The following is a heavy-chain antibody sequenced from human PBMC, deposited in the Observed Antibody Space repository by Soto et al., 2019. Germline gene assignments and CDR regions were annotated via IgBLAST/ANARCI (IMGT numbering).Heavy chain of an antibody. CDR2: ISAYNGNT. CDR1: GYTFTSYG. CDR3: ARDHYYGSGSYNYFDY. J-gene: IGHJ4*02. V-gene: IGHV1-18*01. D-gene: IGHD3-10*01. Sequence: ASVKVSCKASGYTFTSYGISWVRQAPGQGLEWMGWISAYNGNTDYAQKLQGRVTMTTDTSTSTAYMELRSLRSDDTAVYYCARDHYYGSGSYNYFDYWGQGTLVTVSS.